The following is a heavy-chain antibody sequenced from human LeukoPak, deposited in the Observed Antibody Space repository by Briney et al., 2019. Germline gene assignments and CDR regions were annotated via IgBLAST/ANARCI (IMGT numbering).Heavy chain of an antibody. V-gene: IGHV4-39*01. CDR3: ARNRFGYYCSGYTCLTHFDP. CDR1: GDSMESTSFY. D-gene: IGHD3-3*01. CDR2: IFYNENT. J-gene: IGHJ5*02. Sequence: SETLSLTCTVSGDSMESTSFYWAWIRQSPGKGLEWIGSIFYNENTYYNPSLGSRVTMSIDTSKNQFSLKLNSVTAADTAVYYCARNRFGYYCSGYTCLTHFDPWGQGTLVSVTS.